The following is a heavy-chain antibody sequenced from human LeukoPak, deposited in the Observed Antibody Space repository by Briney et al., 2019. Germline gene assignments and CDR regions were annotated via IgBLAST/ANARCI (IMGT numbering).Heavy chain of an antibody. D-gene: IGHD6-13*01. J-gene: IGHJ4*02. CDR2: ITWNSGSV. V-gene: IGHV3-9*01. CDR1: GFTFHNYA. Sequence: SLRLSCAASGFTFHNYAMHWVRQAPGKGLEWVSTITWNSGSVGHADSVKGRFTISRDNAKNSLYLQMNSLRVEDTALYYCAKDRAAAGTGYYFDYWGQGALVTVSS. CDR3: AKDRAAAGTGYYFDY.